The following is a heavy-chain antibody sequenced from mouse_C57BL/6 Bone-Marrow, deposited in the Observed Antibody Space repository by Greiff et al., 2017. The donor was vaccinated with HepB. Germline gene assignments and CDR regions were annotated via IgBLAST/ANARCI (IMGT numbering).Heavy chain of an antibody. CDR1: GYTFTDYY. CDR2: IYPGSGNT. D-gene: IGHD1-1*01. CDR3: ARGGLRYAMDY. J-gene: IGHJ4*01. V-gene: IGHV1-76*01. Sequence: VMLQQSGAELVRPGASVKLSCKASGYTFTDYYINWVKQRPGQGLEWIARIYPGSGNTYYNEKFKGKATLTAEKSSSTAYMQLSSLTSEDSAVYFCARGGLRYAMDYWGQGTSVTVSS.